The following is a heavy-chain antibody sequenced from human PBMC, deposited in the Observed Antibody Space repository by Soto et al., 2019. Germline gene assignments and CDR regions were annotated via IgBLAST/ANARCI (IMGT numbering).Heavy chain of an antibody. Sequence: SVKVSCKASGGTFSSYAISWVRQAPGQGLEWMGGIIPIFGTANYAQKFQGRVTITADKSTSTAYMELSSLRSEDTAVYYCARGYCSSTSCDTPPVIFGGWFDPWGQGTLVTVSS. CDR3: ARGYCSSTSCDTPPVIFGGWFDP. CDR1: GGTFSSYA. D-gene: IGHD2-2*02. V-gene: IGHV1-69*06. J-gene: IGHJ5*02. CDR2: IIPIFGTA.